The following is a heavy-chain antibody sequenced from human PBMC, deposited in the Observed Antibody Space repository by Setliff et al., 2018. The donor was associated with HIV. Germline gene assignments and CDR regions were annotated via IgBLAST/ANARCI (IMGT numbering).Heavy chain of an antibody. CDR1: GGSFSGYY. CDR3: ARGDPFTDFDS. Sequence: PSETLSLTCAVYGGSFSGYYWSWIRQPAGKGLEWIGRIYTNGNTNYNPSLKSRVTVSADTSKNQFSLKLTSVTAADTAVYYCARGDPFTDFDSWGQGTLVTVSS. CDR2: IYTNGNT. D-gene: IGHD3-16*01. V-gene: IGHV4-59*10. J-gene: IGHJ4*02.